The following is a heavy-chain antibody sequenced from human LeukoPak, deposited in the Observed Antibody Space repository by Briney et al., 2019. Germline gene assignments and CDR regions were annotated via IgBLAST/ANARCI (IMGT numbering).Heavy chain of an antibody. CDR1: GGSISSSSYY. V-gene: IGHV4-39*07. D-gene: IGHD4-17*01. CDR2: IYYSGST. J-gene: IGHJ4*02. Sequence: SETLSLTCTVSGGSISSSSYYWGWIRQPRGKGLEWIGSIYYSGSTYYNPSLKSRVTISVDTSKNQFSLKLSSVTAADTAVYYCARVAVTSYFDYWGQGTLVTVSS. CDR3: ARVAVTSYFDY.